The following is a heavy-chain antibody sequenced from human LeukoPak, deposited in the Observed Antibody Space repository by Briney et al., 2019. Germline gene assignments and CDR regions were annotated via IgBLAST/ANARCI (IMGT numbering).Heavy chain of an antibody. V-gene: IGHV4-4*07. CDR2: IYTTGST. J-gene: IGHJ4*02. Sequence: SETLSLTCSVSGVSISYYNWTWIRQPAGKGPEWIGRIYTTGSTNYNPSLKSRVTMSVDTSKNQFSLKLSSVAAADTAVYYCARQLAAAGTAGFDYWGQGTLVTVSS. CDR1: GVSISYYN. CDR3: ARQLAAAGTAGFDY. D-gene: IGHD6-13*01.